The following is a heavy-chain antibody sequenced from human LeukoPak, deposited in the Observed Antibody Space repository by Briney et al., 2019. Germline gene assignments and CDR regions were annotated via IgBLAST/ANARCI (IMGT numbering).Heavy chain of an antibody. Sequence: ASVKVSCKASGYTFTSYGISWVRQAPGQGLEWMGWISAYNGNTNYAQKLQGRVTMTTDTSTSTAYMELRGLRSDDTAVYYCARGYYYDSSGYYMNWGQGTLVTVSS. V-gene: IGHV1-18*01. CDR3: ARGYYYDSSGYYMN. J-gene: IGHJ4*02. D-gene: IGHD3-22*01. CDR1: GYTFTSYG. CDR2: ISAYNGNT.